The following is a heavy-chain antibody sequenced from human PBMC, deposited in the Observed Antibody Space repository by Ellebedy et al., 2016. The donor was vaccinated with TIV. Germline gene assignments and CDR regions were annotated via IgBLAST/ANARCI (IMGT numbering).Heavy chain of an antibody. CDR2: INPNNGDT. CDR3: ARGPRIVGATTGNWFES. CDR1: GYTFSAYY. J-gene: IGHJ5*01. Sequence: AASVKVSCKASGYTFSAYYMHWVRQAPGKDLEWMGWINPNNGDTNCAQKFQGWVTMTRDTSISTAYMDLNRLTSDDTAVYYCARGPRIVGATTGNWFESWGQGTLVTVSS. D-gene: IGHD1-26*01. V-gene: IGHV1-2*04.